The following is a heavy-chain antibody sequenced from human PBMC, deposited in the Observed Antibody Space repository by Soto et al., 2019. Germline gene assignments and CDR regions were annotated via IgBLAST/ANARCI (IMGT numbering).Heavy chain of an antibody. CDR1: GFTFSSYA. CDR3: ALSVIRYYYYYVIDV. CDR2: ISGSGGST. V-gene: IGHV3-23*01. D-gene: IGHD3-16*02. Sequence: PGGSLRLSCAASGFTFSSYAMSWVRQAPGKGLEWVSAISGSGGSTYYADSVKGRFTISRDNSKNTLYLQMNSLRAEDTAVYYCALSVIRYYYYYVIDVWGQGSTVTGSS. J-gene: IGHJ6*02.